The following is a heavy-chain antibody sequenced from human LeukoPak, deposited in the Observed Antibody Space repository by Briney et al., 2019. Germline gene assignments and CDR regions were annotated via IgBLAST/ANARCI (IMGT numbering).Heavy chain of an antibody. CDR3: ARLLDNDISGDPDTFDV. CDR1: GGSLSGHY. D-gene: IGHD3-22*01. CDR2: VSYTGRT. Sequence: SETLSLACTVSGGSLSGHYWSWVRQPPGKRLEWLRYVSYTGRTNYTSSLQSRVTISINTSNSQFSLKLPSVTSADTAVYSCARLLDNDISGDPDTFDVWGQGTTVIVSS. J-gene: IGHJ3*01. V-gene: IGHV4-59*11.